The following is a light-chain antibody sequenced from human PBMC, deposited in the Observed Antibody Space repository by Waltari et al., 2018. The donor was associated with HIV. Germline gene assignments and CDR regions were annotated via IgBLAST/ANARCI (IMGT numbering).Light chain of an antibody. V-gene: IGLV2-14*03. J-gene: IGLJ1*01. CDR2: EVT. Sequence: QSALTQPASVSGSPGQSITISCTGASSAVGGYDYVSWYQQHPGKAPKLMIYEVTNRPSGISNRFSGSKSGNTASLTISGLQAEDEADYYCSSYRSSSTFVFGTGTKVTVL. CDR3: SSYRSSSTFV. CDR1: SSAVGGYDY.